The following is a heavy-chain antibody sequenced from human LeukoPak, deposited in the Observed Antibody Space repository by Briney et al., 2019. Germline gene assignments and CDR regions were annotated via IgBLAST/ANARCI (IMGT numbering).Heavy chain of an antibody. Sequence: PGGSLRLSCAASAITFSSYAVSWVRQAPGKGLEWVSGISGSGGSTYYADSVKGRFTISRDNSKNTLYLQVNSLRAEDTAVYYCATSYDSGTYYLPLRYWGQGTLVTVSS. D-gene: IGHD3-10*01. CDR1: AITFSSYA. CDR3: ATSYDSGTYYLPLRY. J-gene: IGHJ4*02. CDR2: ISGSGGST. V-gene: IGHV3-23*01.